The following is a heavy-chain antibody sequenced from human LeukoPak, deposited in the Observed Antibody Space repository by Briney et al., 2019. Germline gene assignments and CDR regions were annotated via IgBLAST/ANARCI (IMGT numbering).Heavy chain of an antibody. Sequence: ASVKVSCKASGYTFTSYYMHWVRQAPGQGLEWMGIINPSGGSTSYAQKFQGRVTMIRDTSTSTVYMELSSLRSEDTAVYYCARGGLSGYDSGVFDYWGQGTLVTVSS. CDR1: GYTFTSYY. J-gene: IGHJ4*02. D-gene: IGHD5-12*01. V-gene: IGHV1-46*01. CDR3: ARGGLSGYDSGVFDY. CDR2: INPSGGST.